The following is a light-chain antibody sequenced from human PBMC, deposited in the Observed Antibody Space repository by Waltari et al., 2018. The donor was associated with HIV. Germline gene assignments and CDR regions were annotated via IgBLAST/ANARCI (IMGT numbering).Light chain of an antibody. CDR2: RNN. J-gene: IGLJ1*01. Sequence: QCVMTQPPSASGTLGQRVPISCSGASTDSGRTYLCWYQKLPRTDHKLLIFRNNQCPSGVPDRFSGSKPGTSASLAISGLRSEDEADYYCAAWDVSLRGAYVFGTGTKVAVL. V-gene: IGLV1-47*01. CDR3: AAWDVSLRGAYV. CDR1: STDSGRTY.